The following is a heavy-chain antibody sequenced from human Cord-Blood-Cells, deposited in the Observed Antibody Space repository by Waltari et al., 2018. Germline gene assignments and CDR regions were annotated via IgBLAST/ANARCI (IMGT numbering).Heavy chain of an antibody. D-gene: IGHD3-10*01. V-gene: IGHV4-39*01. J-gene: IGHJ4*02. CDR1: GGSISSSSYY. Sequence: QLQLQESGPGLVKPSETLSLTCTVSGGSISSSSYYWGWIRQPPGKGLEWIGSSYYSGSTYYTPPLKSRGTISSDTAKNQVSLKLSSVTAADTAVYYCASQGPESGYWGQGTLVTVSS. CDR2: SYYSGST. CDR3: ASQGPESGY.